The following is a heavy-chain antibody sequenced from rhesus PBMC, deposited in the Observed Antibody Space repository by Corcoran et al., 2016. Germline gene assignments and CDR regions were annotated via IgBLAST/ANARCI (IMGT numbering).Heavy chain of an antibody. CDR2: ISYDGSKK. Sequence: EVRLVESGGGLVQPGGSLRLSCAASGFTFSDYYISWVRQAPGKGLEWVAVISYDGSKKYDADSVKDRFTISRDNSKNMLYLQMNNLKLEDTAVYYCARADYEDDYGYYYSLDYWGQGVLVTVSS. CDR3: ARADYEDDYGYYYSLDY. V-gene: IGHV3-54*01. D-gene: IGHD3S6*01. J-gene: IGHJ4*01. CDR1: GFTFSDYY.